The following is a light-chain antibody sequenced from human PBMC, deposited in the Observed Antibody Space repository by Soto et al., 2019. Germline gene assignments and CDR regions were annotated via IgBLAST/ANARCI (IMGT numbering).Light chain of an antibody. J-gene: IGKJ2*01. Sequence: EIVLTQSPGTLSLSPGERATLSCRASQSVSSNFLGWYQQKPGQAPRLLISGASSRATGIPDRFSGSGSGTDFTLTISRLEPEDFAVYYCQQYGSIPYTFGQGTKLEI. CDR2: GAS. CDR3: QQYGSIPYT. CDR1: QSVSSNF. V-gene: IGKV3-20*01.